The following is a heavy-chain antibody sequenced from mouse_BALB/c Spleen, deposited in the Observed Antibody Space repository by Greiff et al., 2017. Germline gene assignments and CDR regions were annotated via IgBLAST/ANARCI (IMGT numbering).Heavy chain of an antibody. CDR1: GYTFSSYW. Sequence: VKLMESGAELMKPGASVKISCKATGYTFSSYWIEWVKQRPGHGLEWIGEILPGSGSTNYNEKFKGKATFTADTSSNTAYMQLSSLTSEDSAVYYCARRNDGMYFDVWGAGTTVTVSS. J-gene: IGHJ1*01. V-gene: IGHV1-9*01. D-gene: IGHD2-3*01. CDR3: ARRNDGMYFDV. CDR2: ILPGSGST.